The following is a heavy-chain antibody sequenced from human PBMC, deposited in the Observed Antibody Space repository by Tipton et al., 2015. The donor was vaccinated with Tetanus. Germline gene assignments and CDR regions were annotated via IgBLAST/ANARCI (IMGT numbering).Heavy chain of an antibody. CDR2: IYFSGDT. D-gene: IGHD3-3*01. J-gene: IGHJ4*02. V-gene: IGHV4-39*01. CDR1: GVSIADNSNY. Sequence: LSLTCTVSGVSIADNSNYWGWIRQPPGKGLEWIGSIYFSGDTYSNPSLKSRVTMSVDTSRNQFSLRLSSVTAADTAVYDCARHNSDYFTFFDYWGQGTLVTVSS. CDR3: ARHNSDYFTFFDY.